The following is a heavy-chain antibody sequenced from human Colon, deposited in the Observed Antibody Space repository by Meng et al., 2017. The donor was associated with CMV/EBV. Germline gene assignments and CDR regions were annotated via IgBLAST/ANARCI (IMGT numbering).Heavy chain of an antibody. CDR3: ARGSSSTMFGDYYYGMDV. J-gene: IGHJ6*02. Sequence: ASVKVSCKSSNYTFTNYGIAWVRQAPGQGLEWMGWIRAYNGETKYEEKLQDRVTMTTDTSTSTAYMELRSLRSDDTAVYYCARGSSSTMFGDYYYGMDVWGQGTTVTVSS. CDR1: NYTFTNYG. D-gene: IGHD3-3*01. V-gene: IGHV1-18*01. CDR2: IRAYNGET.